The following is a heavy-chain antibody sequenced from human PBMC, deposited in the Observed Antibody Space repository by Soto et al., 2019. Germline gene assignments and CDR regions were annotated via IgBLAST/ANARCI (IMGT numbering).Heavy chain of an antibody. J-gene: IGHJ6*02. CDR3: ARGATKPLYYYGMDV. CDR1: GGTFSSYA. CDR2: IIPIFGTA. Sequence: GASVKVSCKASGGTFSSYAISWVRQAPGQGLEWMGGIIPIFGTANYAQKFQGRATITADESTSTAYMELSSLRSEDTAVYYCARGATKPLYYYGMDVWGQGTTVTVSS. V-gene: IGHV1-69*13. D-gene: IGHD1-26*01.